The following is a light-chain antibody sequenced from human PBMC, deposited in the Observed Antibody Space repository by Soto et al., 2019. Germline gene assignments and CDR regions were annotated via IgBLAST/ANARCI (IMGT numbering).Light chain of an antibody. J-gene: IGKJ1*01. CDR3: HQRQSWPRT. CDR1: QYINTR. Sequence: EMVLTQSPATLSSFPGDRGTLSGRASQYINTRLAWYQHRPGQAPRXVIYQTSIRAAGIPARFSASGTGTDFTITISDVQPEDFAVYYCHQRQSWPRTFGQGTKVDIK. V-gene: IGKV3D-11*03. CDR2: QTS.